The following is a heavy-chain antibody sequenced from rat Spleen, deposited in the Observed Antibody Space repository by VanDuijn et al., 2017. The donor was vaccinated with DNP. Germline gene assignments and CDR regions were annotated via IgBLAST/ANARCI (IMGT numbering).Heavy chain of an antibody. D-gene: IGHD1-1*01. V-gene: IGHV5S13*01. CDR1: GFTFSYYG. J-gene: IGHJ1*01. CDR2: ISASGGST. Sequence: EVQLVESGGGLVQPGRSLKLSCAASGFTFSYYGMAWVRQAPKKGLEWVASISASGGSTSYRDSVKGRFTISRDNAKSILYLQMDSLRSEDTATYYCARGVYYYSATYWYFDFWGPGTMITVSS. CDR3: ARGVYYYSATYWYFDF.